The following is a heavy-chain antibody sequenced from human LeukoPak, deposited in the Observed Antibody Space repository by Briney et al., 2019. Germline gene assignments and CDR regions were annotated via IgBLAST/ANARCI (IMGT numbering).Heavy chain of an antibody. CDR3: AKTGIPGIAAAGSWFDY. Sequence: PGGSLRLPCAASGFTFSSYSMNWVRQAPGKGLEWVSSISSSSSYIYYADSVKGRFTISRDNAKNSLYLQMNSLRAEDTALYYCAKTGIPGIAAAGSWFDYWGQGTLVTVSS. CDR1: GFTFSSYS. V-gene: IGHV3-21*04. D-gene: IGHD6-13*01. CDR2: ISSSSSYI. J-gene: IGHJ4*02.